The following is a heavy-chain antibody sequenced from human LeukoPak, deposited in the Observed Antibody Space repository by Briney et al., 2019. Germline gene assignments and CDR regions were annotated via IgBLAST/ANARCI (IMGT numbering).Heavy chain of an antibody. CDR1: GDSLSITSYY. V-gene: IGHV4-39*01. D-gene: IGHD1-26*01. Sequence: PSETLSLTCTVSGDSLSITSYYWGWIRQPPGKGLGWNGSMYYSGSTYYNPSLKSPLTISVDTSKSQFSLKLSSVTAADTAVYYCARLVGGTYYLGFDSWGQGTLVTVSS. CDR3: ARLVGGTYYLGFDS. J-gene: IGHJ4*02. CDR2: MYYSGST.